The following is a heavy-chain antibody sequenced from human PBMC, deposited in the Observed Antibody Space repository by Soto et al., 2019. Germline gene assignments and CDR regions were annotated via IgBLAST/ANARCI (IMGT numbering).Heavy chain of an antibody. Sequence: PGGSLRLSCAASGFTFSSYWMHWVRQAPGKGLVWVSRINSDGSSTSYADSVKGRFTISRDNAKNTLYLQMNSLRAEDTAVYYCAIFSSTSCYEYGMDVWGQGITVTVFS. D-gene: IGHD2-2*01. CDR2: INSDGSST. J-gene: IGHJ6*02. V-gene: IGHV3-74*01. CDR1: GFTFSSYW. CDR3: AIFSSTSCYEYGMDV.